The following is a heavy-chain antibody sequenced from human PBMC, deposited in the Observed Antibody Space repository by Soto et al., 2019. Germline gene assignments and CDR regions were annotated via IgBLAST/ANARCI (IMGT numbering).Heavy chain of an antibody. V-gene: IGHV3-74*01. CDR1: GFTFSSYW. Sequence: GGSLRLSCAASGFTFSSYWMHWVRQAPGKGLVWVSRINSDGSSTSYADSVKGRFTISRDNAKNTLYLQMNSLRAEDTAVYYCAKDEGSYSSFYYYGMDVWGQGTTVTVSS. J-gene: IGHJ6*02. CDR2: INSDGSST. D-gene: IGHD3-10*01. CDR3: AKDEGSYSSFYYYGMDV.